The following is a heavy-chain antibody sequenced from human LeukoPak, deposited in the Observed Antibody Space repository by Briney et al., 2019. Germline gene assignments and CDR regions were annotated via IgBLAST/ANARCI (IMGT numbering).Heavy chain of an antibody. V-gene: IGHV3-48*03. CDR2: ISSSGNTI. J-gene: IGHJ1*01. Sequence: PGGSLRLSCADSGFTFTNSEMNWVRQAPGKGLEWVSYISSSGNTIYYADSVKGRFTISRDNAKNSLYLQMNSLRAEDTAVYYCARDYGGEYFQHWGQGTLVTVSS. D-gene: IGHD4-17*01. CDR3: ARDYGGEYFQH. CDR1: GFTFTNSE.